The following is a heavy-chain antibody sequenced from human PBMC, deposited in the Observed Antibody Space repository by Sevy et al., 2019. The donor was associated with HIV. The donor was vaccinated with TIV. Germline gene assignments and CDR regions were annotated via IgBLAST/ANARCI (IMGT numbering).Heavy chain of an antibody. V-gene: IGHV4-34*01. D-gene: IGHD2-15*01. CDR3: GRLYSPYFYENEDV. CDR1: GGSFTDYF. J-gene: IGHJ3*01. Sequence: SETLSLTCAVYGGSFTDYFWTWIRQPPGKGLEWIGDINHSGNTNYSPSLKRRVTISVDTTNNQFSLRLSSLTAADTALYYCGRLYSPYFYENEDVWGQGTMVTVSS. CDR2: INHSGNT.